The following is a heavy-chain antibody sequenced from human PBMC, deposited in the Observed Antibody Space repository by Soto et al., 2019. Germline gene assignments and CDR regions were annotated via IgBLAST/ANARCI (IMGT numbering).Heavy chain of an antibody. V-gene: IGHV3-7*01. J-gene: IGHJ5*02. CDR3: ASARHIGP. CDR1: GLTFSNYW. Sequence: VGSLRLSCAASGLTFSNYWMSWVRQAPGKGLEWVANIKQDGSESNYADSVKGRFTISRDNAENSLYLQMTSLRAEDTAVYYCASARHIGPSGHGTLVTVSS. CDR2: IKQDGSES. D-gene: IGHD2-21*01.